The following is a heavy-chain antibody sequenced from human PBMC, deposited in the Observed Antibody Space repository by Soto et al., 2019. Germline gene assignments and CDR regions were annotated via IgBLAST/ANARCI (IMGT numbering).Heavy chain of an antibody. CDR1: GGSFSGYY. CDR3: ARARDLLDALDY. CDR2: INHSGST. D-gene: IGHD1-26*01. V-gene: IGHV4-34*02. Sequence: QVQLQQWGAGLLKPSETLSLTCAVYGGSFSGYYWSWIRQPPGKGLEWIGEINHSGSTNYNPSLKSRVTISVDTSKNQFSLKLSSVTAADTAVYFCARARDLLDALDYWGQGTLVTVSS. J-gene: IGHJ4*02.